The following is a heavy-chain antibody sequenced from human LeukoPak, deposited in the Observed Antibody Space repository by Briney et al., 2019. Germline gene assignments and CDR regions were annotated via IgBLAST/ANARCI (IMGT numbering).Heavy chain of an antibody. Sequence: SETLSLTCAVYGGSFSGYYWSWIRQPPGKGLEWIGEINHSGSTNYNPSLKSRVIISVDTSKNQFSLKLSSVTAADTAVYYCASEIYSGSTGDYWGQGTLVTVSS. CDR3: ASEIYSGSTGDY. J-gene: IGHJ4*02. CDR2: INHSGST. V-gene: IGHV4-34*01. CDR1: GGSFSGYY. D-gene: IGHD1-26*01.